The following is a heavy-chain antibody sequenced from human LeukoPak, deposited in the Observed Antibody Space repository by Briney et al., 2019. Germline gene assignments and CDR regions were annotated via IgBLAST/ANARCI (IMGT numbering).Heavy chain of an antibody. J-gene: IGHJ4*02. CDR1: GYTLTDYY. Sequence: ASVKVSCKASGYTLTDYYMHWVRQAPGQGLEWMGRINPNSGGTNYAQKFQGRVTMTRDTSISTVYMELSRLRSDDTAVYYCARVYNWNYPFDYWGQGTLVTVSS. V-gene: IGHV1-2*06. CDR2: INPNSGGT. D-gene: IGHD1-7*01. CDR3: ARVYNWNYPFDY.